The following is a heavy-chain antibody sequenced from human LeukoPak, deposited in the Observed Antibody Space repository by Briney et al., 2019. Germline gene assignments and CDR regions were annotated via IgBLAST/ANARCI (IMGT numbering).Heavy chain of an antibody. J-gene: IGHJ3*02. D-gene: IGHD6-19*01. CDR1: GYTFTGYY. CDR2: INPNSGGT. Sequence: ASVKVSCKASGYTFTGYYMHWVRQAPGQGLEWMGWINPNSGGTNYAQKFQGRVTMTRDTSISTAYMELSRLRSDDTAVYYCASAGGYSSGPDAFDIWGQGTMVTASS. V-gene: IGHV1-2*02. CDR3: ASAGGYSSGPDAFDI.